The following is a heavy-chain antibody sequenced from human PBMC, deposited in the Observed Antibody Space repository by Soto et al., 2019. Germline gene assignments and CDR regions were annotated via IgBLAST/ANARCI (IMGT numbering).Heavy chain of an antibody. CDR2: IYYSGST. Sequence: SETLSLTCTVSGGSISSYYWSWIRQPPGKGLEWIGYIYYSGSTNYNPSLKSRVTISVDTSKNQFSLKLSSVTAADTAVYYCARNPPEFHYFDYWGQGTLVTVSS. CDR3: ARNPPEFHYFDY. J-gene: IGHJ4*02. V-gene: IGHV4-59*08. D-gene: IGHD2-21*01. CDR1: GGSISSYY.